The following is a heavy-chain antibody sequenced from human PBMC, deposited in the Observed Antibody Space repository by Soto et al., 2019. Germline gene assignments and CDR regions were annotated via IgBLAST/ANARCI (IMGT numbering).Heavy chain of an antibody. CDR2: ISAYNGNT. D-gene: IGHD2-2*01. Sequence: ASVKVSCKASGYTFTSYGISWVRQAPGQGLEWMGWISAYNGNTNYAKKIQGRVTMTTDTSTSTAYMELRSLRSDDTAVYYCARQGVVVPAATPYYYYYGMDVWGQGTTVTVSS. J-gene: IGHJ6*02. CDR1: GYTFTSYG. V-gene: IGHV1-18*04. CDR3: ARQGVVVPAATPYYYYYGMDV.